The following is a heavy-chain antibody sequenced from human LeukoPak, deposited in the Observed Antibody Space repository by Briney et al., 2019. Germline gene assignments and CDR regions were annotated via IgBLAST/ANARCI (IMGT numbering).Heavy chain of an antibody. D-gene: IGHD3-3*01. CDR1: GGTFSSYA. Sequence: SVKVSCKASGGTFSSYAISWVRQAPGQGLEWMGGIIPIFGTANYAQKFQGRVTITADESTSTAYMELSSLRSEDTAVYYCTRVRFLEWLLYGNWFDPWGQGTLVTVSS. CDR3: TRVRFLEWLLYGNWFDP. V-gene: IGHV1-69*13. CDR2: IIPIFGTA. J-gene: IGHJ5*02.